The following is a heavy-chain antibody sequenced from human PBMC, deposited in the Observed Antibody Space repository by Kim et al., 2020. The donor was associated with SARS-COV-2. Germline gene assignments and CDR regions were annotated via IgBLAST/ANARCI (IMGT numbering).Heavy chain of an antibody. CDR3: ARTTIFGVVIFDY. J-gene: IGHJ4*02. D-gene: IGHD3-3*01. CDR1: GFTFSSYW. CDR2: INSDGSST. V-gene: IGHV3-74*01. Sequence: GGSLRLSCAASGFTFSSYWMHWVRQAPGKGLVWVSRINSDGSSTSYADSVKGRFTISRDNAKNTLYLQMNSLRAEDTAVYYCARTTIFGVVIFDYWGQGTLVTVSS.